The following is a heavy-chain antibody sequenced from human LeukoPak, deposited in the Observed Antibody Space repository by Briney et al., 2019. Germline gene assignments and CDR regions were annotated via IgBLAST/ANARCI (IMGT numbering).Heavy chain of an antibody. CDR1: GFTFISYG. CDR2: IRYYGRNK. J-gene: IGHJ6*03. Sequence: GGSLRLSCAASGFTFISYGMHGVRQAPCKGREWVAFIRYYGRNKYFADSVKGRFTISRDNSKNTLYLHMNNRRAEDTAVYYFAKDPGLRAGSTAGYCSSPSCYTLDYYYYMEVWGKGNTVTVSS. V-gene: IGHV3-30*02. D-gene: IGHD2-2*02. CDR3: AKDPGLRAGSTAGYCSSPSCYTLDYYYYMEV.